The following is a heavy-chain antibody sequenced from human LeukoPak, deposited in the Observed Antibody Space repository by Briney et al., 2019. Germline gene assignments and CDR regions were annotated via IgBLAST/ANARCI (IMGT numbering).Heavy chain of an antibody. V-gene: IGHV4-34*01. J-gene: IGHJ6*02. Sequence: SETLSLTCAVYGGSFSVYYWSWIRQPPGKGLEWIGEINHSGSTNYNPSLKSRVTISVDTSKNQFSLKLSSVTAADTAVYYCASGQPTEPPEGIVVVVAATDGMDVWGQGATVTVSS. CDR1: GGSFSVYY. CDR2: INHSGST. D-gene: IGHD2-15*01. CDR3: ASGQPTEPPEGIVVVVAATDGMDV.